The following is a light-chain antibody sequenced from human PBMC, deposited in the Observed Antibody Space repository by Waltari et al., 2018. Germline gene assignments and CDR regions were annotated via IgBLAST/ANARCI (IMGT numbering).Light chain of an antibody. CDR1: SSDVGGYNY. CDR3: SSYAGSNNYVL. V-gene: IGLV2-8*01. J-gene: IGLJ2*01. Sequence: QSALTQPPSASGSPGQSVTISCTGTSSDVGGYNYVSSYQQHPGKDPKLMIYEVNTRPSGVPEGLSGSKSGNTASLTVSGLQAEDEADYYCSSYAGSNNYVLFGGGTKLTVL. CDR2: EVN.